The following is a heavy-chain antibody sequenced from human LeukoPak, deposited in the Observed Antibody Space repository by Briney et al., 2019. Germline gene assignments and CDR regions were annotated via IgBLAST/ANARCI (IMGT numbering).Heavy chain of an antibody. J-gene: IGHJ3*02. CDR3: AKDTEKLLRFLDDAFDI. CDR1: GFTFSDYY. D-gene: IGHD3-3*01. Sequence: GGSLRLSCAASGFTFSDYYMSWIRQAPGKGLEWVSYISSSGSTIYYADSVKGRFTISRDNSKNTLYLQMNSLRAEDTAVYYCAKDTEKLLRFLDDAFDIWGQGTMVTVSS. CDR2: ISSSGSTI. V-gene: IGHV3-11*04.